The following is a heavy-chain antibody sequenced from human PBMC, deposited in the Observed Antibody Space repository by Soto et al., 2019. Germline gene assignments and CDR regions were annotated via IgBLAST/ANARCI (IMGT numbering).Heavy chain of an antibody. Sequence: SETLSLTCTVSGGSISTHSWNWIRQPPGKGLEWIGYGYYTGRTSYNLSLRSRVTISVDSSKNQFSLRLRSVTAADTGVYYCARHGSDSGWFFFDPWGQGALVTVSS. V-gene: IGHV4-59*11. D-gene: IGHD6-19*01. CDR2: GYYTGRT. CDR3: ARHGSDSGWFFFDP. CDR1: GGSISTHS. J-gene: IGHJ5*02.